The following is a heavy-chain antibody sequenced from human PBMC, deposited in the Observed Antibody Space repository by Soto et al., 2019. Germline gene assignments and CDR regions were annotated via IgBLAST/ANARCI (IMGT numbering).Heavy chain of an antibody. Sequence: SETLSLTCTVSGGSISSYYWSWIRQPPGKGLEWIGYIYYSGSTNYNPSLKSRVTISVDTSKNQFSLKLSSVTAADTAVYYCARVPTGGAVAGTFYYYGMDVWGQGTTVTVSS. CDR1: GGSISSYY. CDR3: ARVPTGGAVAGTFYYYGMDV. D-gene: IGHD6-19*01. J-gene: IGHJ6*02. CDR2: IYYSGST. V-gene: IGHV4-59*01.